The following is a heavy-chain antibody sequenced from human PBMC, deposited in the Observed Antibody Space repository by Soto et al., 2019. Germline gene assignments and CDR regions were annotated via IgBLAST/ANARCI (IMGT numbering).Heavy chain of an antibody. V-gene: IGHV1-58*02. CDR1: GFTFTSSA. CDR2: IVVGSGNT. Sequence: SVKVSCKASGFTFTSSAMQWVRQARGQRLEWIGWIVVGSGNTNYAQKFQERVTITRDMSTSTAYMELSSLRSEDTAVYYCAADRERGYCSGGSHYIDYFNYWGQGALVTVSS. J-gene: IGHJ4*02. D-gene: IGHD2-15*01. CDR3: AADRERGYCSGGSHYIDYFNY.